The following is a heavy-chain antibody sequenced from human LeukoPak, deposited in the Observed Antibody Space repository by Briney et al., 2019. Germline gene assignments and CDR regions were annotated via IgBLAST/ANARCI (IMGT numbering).Heavy chain of an antibody. V-gene: IGHV4-59*01. Sequence: PSETLSLTCTVSGGSISSYYWSWIRQPPGKGLEWIGYIYYSGSTNYNPSLKSRVTISVDTSKNQFSLKLSSVTAADTAVYYCAREGQGGYSGYEHPGYYYMDVWGKGTTVTVSS. D-gene: IGHD5-12*01. CDR2: IYYSGST. CDR1: GGSISSYY. J-gene: IGHJ6*03. CDR3: AREGQGGYSGYEHPGYYYMDV.